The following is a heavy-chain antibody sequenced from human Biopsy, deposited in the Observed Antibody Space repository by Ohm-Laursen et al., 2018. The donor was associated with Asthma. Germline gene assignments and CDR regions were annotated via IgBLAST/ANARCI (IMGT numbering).Heavy chain of an antibody. CDR1: GFTFSSYG. V-gene: IGHV3-30*03. D-gene: IGHD3-22*01. J-gene: IGHJ4*02. CDR3: ARGDSSNWSHYYFDY. CDR2: ISHDGSNK. Sequence: SLRLSCAASGFTFSSYGMHWVRQAPGKGLEWVAVISHDGSNKYYADSVKGRFTISRDYSKNTLYLQMHSLRAEDTAVYYCARGDSSNWSHYYFDYWGQGTLVTVSS.